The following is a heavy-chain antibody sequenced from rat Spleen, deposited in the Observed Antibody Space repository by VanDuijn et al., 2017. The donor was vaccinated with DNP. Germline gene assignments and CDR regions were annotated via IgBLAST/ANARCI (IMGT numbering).Heavy chain of an antibody. V-gene: IGHV5S13*01. CDR3: TKTGGNWVAH. J-gene: IGHJ3*01. D-gene: IGHD1-4*01. CDR2: ISTVGDNA. Sequence: EVQLVESGGGLVQPGRSLKLSCAASGFTFSKYGMAWVRQTPTKGLEWVASISTVGDNAYYRDSVKGRFTISRDNAKTSLSLQMDSLRSEDTATYYCTKTGGNWVAHWGQGTLVTVSS. CDR1: GFTFSKYG.